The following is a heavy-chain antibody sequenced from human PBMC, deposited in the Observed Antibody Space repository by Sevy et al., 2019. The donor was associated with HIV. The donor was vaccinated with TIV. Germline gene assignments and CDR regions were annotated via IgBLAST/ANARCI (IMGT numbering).Heavy chain of an antibody. J-gene: IGHJ4*02. CDR1: GLTFSSYW. CDR3: TKFYGTGSYVDY. D-gene: IGHD6-19*01. V-gene: IGHV3-7*01. Sequence: VGSLRLSCAASGLTFSSYWMSWVRQAPGKGLEWVANIKEDGSEQYYVDSVKGRFTVSRDNAKNSLYLQMNSLRAEDTAVYYCTKFYGTGSYVDYWGQGTLVTVSS. CDR2: IKEDGSEQ.